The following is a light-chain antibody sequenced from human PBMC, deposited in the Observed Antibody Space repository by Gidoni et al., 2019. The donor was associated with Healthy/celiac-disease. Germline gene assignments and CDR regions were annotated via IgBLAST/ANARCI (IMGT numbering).Light chain of an antibody. CDR3: QQYDNXXXXT. Sequence: DIQMTQSPSSLSASGGDRVTITCQASQDISNYLNWYQQKPGKAPKLLIYDASNLETGVPSRFSGSXXXTDFTFTISSLQPEDIATYYCQQYDNXXXXTFGQGTRLEIK. CDR1: QDISNY. V-gene: IGKV1-33*01. CDR2: DAS. J-gene: IGKJ5*01.